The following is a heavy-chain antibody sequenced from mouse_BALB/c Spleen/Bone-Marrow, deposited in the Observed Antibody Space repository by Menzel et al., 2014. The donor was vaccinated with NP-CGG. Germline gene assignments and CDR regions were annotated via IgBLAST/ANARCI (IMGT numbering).Heavy chain of an antibody. CDR3: ARRAVRYFDY. D-gene: IGHD2-13*01. CDR1: GNTFTSYW. Sequence: LQESGAELAKPGASVKMSCKASGNTFTSYWMHWVKQRPGQGLEWIGYINPSTGYTEYNQKFKDKATLTADKSSSTAYMQLSSLTSEDSAVYYCARRAVRYFDYWGQGTTLTVSS. J-gene: IGHJ2*01. V-gene: IGHV1-7*01. CDR2: INPSTGYT.